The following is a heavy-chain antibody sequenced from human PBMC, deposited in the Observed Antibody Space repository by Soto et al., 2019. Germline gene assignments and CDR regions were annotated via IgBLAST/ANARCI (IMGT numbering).Heavy chain of an antibody. V-gene: IGHV1-2*04. D-gene: IGHD3-22*01. CDR3: ARDSRGKYYYDSSGPSHYGMDV. J-gene: IGHJ6*02. Sequence: ASVKVSCEASGYTFTGYYMHWVRQAPGQGLEWMGWINPNSGGTNYAQKFQGWVTMTRDTSISTAYMELSRLRSDDTAVYYCARDSRGKYYYDSSGPSHYGMDVWGQGTTVTVSS. CDR2: INPNSGGT. CDR1: GYTFTGYY.